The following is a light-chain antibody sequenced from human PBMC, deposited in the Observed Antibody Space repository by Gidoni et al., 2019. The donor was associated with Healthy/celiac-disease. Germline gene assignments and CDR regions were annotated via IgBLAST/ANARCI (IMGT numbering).Light chain of an antibody. CDR3: QQYDNLPGFT. J-gene: IGKJ3*01. CDR2: DAS. V-gene: IGKV1-33*01. CDR1: QDISNY. Sequence: DIQMTQSPSSLSASVGDRVTITCQASQDISNYLNWYQQKPGKAPKLLIYDASNLETGVPSMFSGSGSGKDFTFTISSLQPEDIATYCCQQYDNLPGFTFGPGTKVDIK.